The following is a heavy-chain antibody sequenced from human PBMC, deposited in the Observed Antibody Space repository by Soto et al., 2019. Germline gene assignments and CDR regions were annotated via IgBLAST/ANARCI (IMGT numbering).Heavy chain of an antibody. D-gene: IGHD1-26*01. CDR2: IIPIFGTA. Sequence: SVKVSFKASGGTFSSYAISWLRQAPGQGLEWMGGIIPIFGTANYAQKFQGRVTITADESTSTAYMELSSLRSEDTAVYYCARGAPVGVFGYYGMDVWGQGTTVTVSS. J-gene: IGHJ6*02. V-gene: IGHV1-69*13. CDR3: ARGAPVGVFGYYGMDV. CDR1: GGTFSSYA.